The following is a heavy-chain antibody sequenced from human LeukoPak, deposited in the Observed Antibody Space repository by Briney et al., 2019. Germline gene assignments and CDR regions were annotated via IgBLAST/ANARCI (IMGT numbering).Heavy chain of an antibody. D-gene: IGHD3-10*01. CDR1: GGSISKYY. V-gene: IGHV4-59*01. CDR2: VYYVGSA. J-gene: IGHJ6*02. CDR3: AGKKTSFGALLYGMDV. Sequence: SETLSLTCTVSGGSISKYYLTWIRQAPGKGLEWIGYVYYVGSANYNPSLKSRVTISVDMSKNQYSLKLTSVTTADTAVYYCAGKKTSFGALLYGMDVWGQGTTVAVSS.